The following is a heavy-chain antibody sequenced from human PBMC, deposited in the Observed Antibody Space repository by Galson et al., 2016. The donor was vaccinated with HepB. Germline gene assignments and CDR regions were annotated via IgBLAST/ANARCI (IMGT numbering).Heavy chain of an antibody. CDR2: IHSGGST. Sequence: SLRLSCAASGFTVSSNYMSWVRQAPGKGLEWVSIIHSGGSTSYTDSVKGRFTFSRDNSKNTLYLRMNSLRAEDTAVYYCTRHLNDFWSGYSGYGMDVWGQGTTVTVSS. CDR1: GFTVSSNY. V-gene: IGHV3-53*01. D-gene: IGHD3-3*01. CDR3: TRHLNDFWSGYSGYGMDV. J-gene: IGHJ6*02.